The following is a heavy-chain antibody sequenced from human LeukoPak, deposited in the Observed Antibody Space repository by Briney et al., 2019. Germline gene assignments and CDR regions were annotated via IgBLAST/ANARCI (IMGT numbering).Heavy chain of an antibody. V-gene: IGHV3-11*04. CDR2: ISSSGSTI. CDR1: GFTFSDYY. J-gene: IGHJ4*02. D-gene: IGHD2-15*01. Sequence: GGSLRLSGAASGFTFSDYYMSWIRQAPGKGLEWVSYISSSGSTIYYADSVKGRFTISRDNAKNSLYLQMSSLRAEDTAVYYCARVAPDLLLFDYWGQGTLVTASS. CDR3: ARVAPDLLLFDY.